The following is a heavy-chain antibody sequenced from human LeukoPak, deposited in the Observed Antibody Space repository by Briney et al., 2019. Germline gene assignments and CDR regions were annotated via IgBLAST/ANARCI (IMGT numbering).Heavy chain of an antibody. D-gene: IGHD3-10*01. CDR1: GGSISPLY. V-gene: IGHV4-59*11. CDR3: ARGGVAAKYYFDF. Sequence: PSETLSLTCTVSGGSISPLYWGWIRQAPGKGQEFIGYIYYSGSTNFNPSLKSRVTLSVDTSKSQISLKLTSVTAADTAVYYCARGGVAAKYYFDFWGQGTLVTVSS. J-gene: IGHJ4*02. CDR2: IYYSGST.